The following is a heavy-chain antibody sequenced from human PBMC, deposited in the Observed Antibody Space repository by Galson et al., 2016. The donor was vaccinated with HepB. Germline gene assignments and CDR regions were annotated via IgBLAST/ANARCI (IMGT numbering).Heavy chain of an antibody. CDR2: ISESGDKT. D-gene: IGHD1-26*01. V-gene: IGHV3-23*01. CDR1: GFIFSKFA. Sequence: SLRLSCAASGFIFSKFAMVWFRQTPGKGLEWLSSISESGDKTYYADSVKGRPTISRDNSRSTLYLQMNSLRAEDTAVYYCAKYGAASYFSWGQGTLVTVSS. J-gene: IGHJ5*02. CDR3: AKYGAASYFS.